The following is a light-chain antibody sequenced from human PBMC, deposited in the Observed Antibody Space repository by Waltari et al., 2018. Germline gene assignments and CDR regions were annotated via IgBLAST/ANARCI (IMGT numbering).Light chain of an antibody. Sequence: DIQMPQSPSSLSASVGDRFPFTCRASRNVNNFLNWYQQKPGNAPKLLIYKASILQTGVPSRFSGSGSGTDFTFTISSLQPEDAATYYCQHGYGSPFTFGPGTKLHIE. CDR1: RNVNNF. CDR2: KAS. J-gene: IGKJ3*01. V-gene: IGKV1-39*02. CDR3: QHGYGSPFT.